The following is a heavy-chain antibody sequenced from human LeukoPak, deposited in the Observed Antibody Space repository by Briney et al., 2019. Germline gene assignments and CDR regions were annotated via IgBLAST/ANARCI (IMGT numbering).Heavy chain of an antibody. Sequence: GASVKVSCKASGYTFTSYYMHWVRQAPGQGLEWMGIINPSGGSTSYAQKFQGRVTISVDTSKNQFSLKLSSVTAADTAVYYCARDGYSGNDGLWGQGSLVTVSS. V-gene: IGHV1-46*01. J-gene: IGHJ4*02. CDR3: ARDGYSGNDGL. CDR1: GYTFTSYY. D-gene: IGHD5-12*01. CDR2: INPSGGST.